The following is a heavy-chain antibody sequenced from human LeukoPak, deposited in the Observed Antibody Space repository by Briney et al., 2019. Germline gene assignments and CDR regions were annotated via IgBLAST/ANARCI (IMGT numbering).Heavy chain of an antibody. CDR3: AMEGYSYGPFDY. Sequence: SETLSLTCTVSGGSISSYYWSWIRQPPGKGLEWTGYIYYSGSTNYNPSLKSRVTISVDTSKNQFSLKLSSVTAADTAVYYCAMEGYSYGPFDYWGQGTLVTVSS. D-gene: IGHD5-18*01. J-gene: IGHJ4*02. V-gene: IGHV4-59*01. CDR1: GGSISSYY. CDR2: IYYSGST.